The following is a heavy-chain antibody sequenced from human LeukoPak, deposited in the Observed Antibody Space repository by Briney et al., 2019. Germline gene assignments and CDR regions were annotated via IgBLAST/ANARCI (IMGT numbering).Heavy chain of an antibody. Sequence: QSGGTLRLSCAASGFTFSSYGMSWVRQAPGKGLEWVSAISGSGGSTYYADSVKGRFTISRDNSKNTLYLQMNSLRAEDTAVYYCATSGSYYFDYWGQGTLVTVSS. CDR1: GFTFSSYG. V-gene: IGHV3-23*01. CDR3: ATSGSYYFDY. CDR2: ISGSGGST. J-gene: IGHJ4*02. D-gene: IGHD1-26*01.